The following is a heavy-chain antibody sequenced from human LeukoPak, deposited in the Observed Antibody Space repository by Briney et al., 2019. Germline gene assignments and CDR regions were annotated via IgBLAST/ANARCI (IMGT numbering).Heavy chain of an antibody. CDR3: AREMFGTSRPSEY. V-gene: IGHV1-3*01. Sequence: GASVKVSCKASGYTFSTYSIHWVRQAPGRGLEWMGWINVGSGNTKYSQNFQDRLTITRDTSATTAYMALTSLRSEDTAVYYCAREMFGTSRPSEYWGQGTLVTVSS. D-gene: IGHD2-2*01. J-gene: IGHJ4*02. CDR2: INVGSGNT. CDR1: GYTFSTYS.